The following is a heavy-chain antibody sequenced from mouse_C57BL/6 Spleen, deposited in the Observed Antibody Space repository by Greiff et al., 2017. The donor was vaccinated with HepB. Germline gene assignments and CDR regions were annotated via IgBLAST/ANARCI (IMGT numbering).Heavy chain of an antibody. CDR1: GYTFTSYW. V-gene: IGHV1-64*01. J-gene: IGHJ4*01. D-gene: IGHD3-2*02. CDR3: ARSSSGYVDAMDY. CDR2: IHPNSGST. Sequence: VQLQQSGAELVKPGASVKLSCKASGYTFTSYWMHWVKQRPGQGLEWIGMIHPNSGSTNYNEKFKSKATLTVDKSSSTAYMQLSSLTSEDSAVYYCARSSSGYVDAMDYWGQGTSVTVSS.